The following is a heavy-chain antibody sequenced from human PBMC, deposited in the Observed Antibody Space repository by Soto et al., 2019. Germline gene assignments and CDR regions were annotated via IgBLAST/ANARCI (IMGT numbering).Heavy chain of an antibody. J-gene: IGHJ5*02. D-gene: IGHD3-22*01. CDR2: IYSGGTT. CDR3: ARNGDSSDYRGWFGP. Sequence: EVQLVESGGGLVQPGGSLRLSCAASGFTVSSNYMSWVRQAPGKGLEWVSVIYSGGTTYYADSVKGRFTISRDNSKNTLYLQMNSLRAEDKAVYYCARNGDSSDYRGWFGPWGQGTLVTVSS. V-gene: IGHV3-66*01. CDR1: GFTVSSNY.